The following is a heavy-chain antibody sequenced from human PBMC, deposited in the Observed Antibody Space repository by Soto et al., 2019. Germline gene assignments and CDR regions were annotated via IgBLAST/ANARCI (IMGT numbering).Heavy chain of an antibody. CDR2: VYYTGST. CDR3: ARSVAVPGAHIDY. D-gene: IGHD6-19*01. Sequence: SETLSLTCSVSGGSIGGSYWSWIRQSPGKGLEWLGYVYYTGSTNYSPSLRSRVSISVDTSKNEFSLRLSSVTAADTAVYFCARSVAVPGAHIDYWGQGTQVTVSS. J-gene: IGHJ4*02. CDR1: GGSIGGSY. V-gene: IGHV4-59*01.